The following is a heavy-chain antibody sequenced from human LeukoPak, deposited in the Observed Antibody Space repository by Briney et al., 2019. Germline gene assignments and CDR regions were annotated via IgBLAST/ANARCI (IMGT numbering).Heavy chain of an antibody. J-gene: IGHJ4*02. CDR3: ARVSGYDWESFYDY. CDR1: GGSFSGYY. V-gene: IGHV4-59*01. CDR2: IYYSGST. D-gene: IGHD5-12*01. Sequence: SETLSLTCAVYGGSFSGYYWSWIRQPPGKGVEWIGYIYYSGSTNYNPSLKSRVTISVDTSKNQFSLKLRSVTAADTAVYYCARVSGYDWESFYDYWGQGTLVTVSS.